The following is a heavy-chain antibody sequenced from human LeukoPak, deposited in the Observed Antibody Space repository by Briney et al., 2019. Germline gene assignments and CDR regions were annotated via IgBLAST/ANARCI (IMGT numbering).Heavy chain of an antibody. CDR2: IYYSGST. CDR1: GGSISSSSYY. Sequence: SETLSLTCTVSGGSISSSSYYWGWIRQPPGKGLEWIGGIYYSGSTYYNPSLKSRVTISVDTSKNQFSLKLSSVTAADTAVYYCARHGSIAVAGHFDYWGQGTLVTVSS. D-gene: IGHD6-19*01. J-gene: IGHJ4*02. CDR3: ARHGSIAVAGHFDY. V-gene: IGHV4-39*01.